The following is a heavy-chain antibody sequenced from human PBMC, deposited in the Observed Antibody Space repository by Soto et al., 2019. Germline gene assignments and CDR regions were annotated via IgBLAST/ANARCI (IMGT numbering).Heavy chain of an antibody. CDR1: GGSLNSGDYY. Sequence: PSETLSLTCTVSGGSLNSGDYYWTWIRQYPGKGLEWIGNIYYNGITNYNPSLQSRVAISVDTSKNQFSLKLDSVTAADTAVYYFTRTEYRWGGPLIVRTCFDPWGQGIQVTVSS. D-gene: IGHD2-8*01. CDR3: TRTEYRWGGPLIVRTCFDP. J-gene: IGHJ5*02. V-gene: IGHV4-31*03. CDR2: IYYNGIT.